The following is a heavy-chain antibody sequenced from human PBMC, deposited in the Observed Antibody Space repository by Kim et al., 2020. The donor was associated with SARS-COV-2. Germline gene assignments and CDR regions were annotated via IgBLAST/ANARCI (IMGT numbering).Heavy chain of an antibody. J-gene: IGHJ3*02. V-gene: IGHV4-59*08. CDR3: ARHGRGGFKDAFDI. D-gene: IGHD3-16*01. Sequence: NPPLKSRVTIPVDTSKTPFSLKLSSVTAADTAVYYCARHGRGGFKDAFDIWGQGTMVTVSS.